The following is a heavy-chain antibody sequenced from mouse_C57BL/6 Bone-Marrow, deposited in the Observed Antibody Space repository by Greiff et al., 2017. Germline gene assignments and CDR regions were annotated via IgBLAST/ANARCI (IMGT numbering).Heavy chain of an antibody. Sequence: EVQGVESGGGLVQPKGSLKLSCAASGFTFNTYAMHWVRQAPGKGLEWVASIRSKSSNYATYYADSVKDRFTNSRDDSQSMLYLQMNNLKTEDTAMYYCVREVGWLLLAYWGQGTLVTVSA. CDR2: IRSKSSNYAT. J-gene: IGHJ3*01. D-gene: IGHD2-3*01. V-gene: IGHV10-3*01. CDR1: GFTFNTYA. CDR3: VREVGWLLLAY.